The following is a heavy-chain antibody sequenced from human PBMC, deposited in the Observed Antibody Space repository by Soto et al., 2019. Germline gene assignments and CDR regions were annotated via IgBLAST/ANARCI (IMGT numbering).Heavy chain of an antibody. V-gene: IGHV3-11*01. CDR2: ITSGGTTV. J-gene: IGHJ4*02. Sequence: RRLSCEASGFTFSGYYFSWIRHAPGKGLEWVAFITSGGTTVYYAESLKGRFTISRDNTKKSMSLHMTSLTVADTAIYYCARGPPTIAAATFDYWGRGALVTVSS. CDR1: GFTFSGYY. CDR3: ARGPPTIAAATFDY. D-gene: IGHD6-13*01.